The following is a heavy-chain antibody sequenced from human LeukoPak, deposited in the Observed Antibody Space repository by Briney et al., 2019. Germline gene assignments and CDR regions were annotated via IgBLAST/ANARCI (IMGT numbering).Heavy chain of an antibody. Sequence: GGSLRLSCAASGFTLSNYGMHWVRQAPGKGLEWVTFIRYDGSSKYYADSVKGRFTISKDNSKNTLYLQMNSLRAEDTALYYCAKISDYDSSGPSDYWGQGTLVTVSS. CDR3: AKISDYDSSGPSDY. D-gene: IGHD3-22*01. V-gene: IGHV3-30*02. CDR1: GFTLSNYG. J-gene: IGHJ4*02. CDR2: IRYDGSSK.